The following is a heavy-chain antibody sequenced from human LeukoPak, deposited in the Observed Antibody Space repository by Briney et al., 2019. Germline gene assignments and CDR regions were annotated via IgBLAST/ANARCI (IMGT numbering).Heavy chain of an antibody. CDR3: ARASMVRGVYFDY. CDR2: IYSGGST. CDR1: GFTVSSNY. J-gene: IGHJ4*02. V-gene: IGHV3-53*05. Sequence: GGSLRLSCAASGFTVSSNYMSWVRQAPGKGLEWVSVIYSGGSTYYADSVKGRFTISRDNSKNTLYLQMGSLRAEDMAVYYCARASMVRGVYFDYWGQGTLVTVSS. D-gene: IGHD3-10*01.